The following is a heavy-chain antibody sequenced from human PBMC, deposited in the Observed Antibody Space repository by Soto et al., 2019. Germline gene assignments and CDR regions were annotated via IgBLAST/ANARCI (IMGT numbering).Heavy chain of an antibody. CDR2: INPSGGST. V-gene: IGHV1-46*01. CDR1: GYTFTSYY. Sequence: ASVKVSCKASGYTFTSYYMHWVRQAPGQGLEWMGIINPSGGSTSYAQRFQDRVTMTRDTSTSTVYMELSSLRSEDTAVYYCARDLGRGSGPGGWFDPWGQGTLVTVSS. D-gene: IGHD3-10*01. J-gene: IGHJ5*02. CDR3: ARDLGRGSGPGGWFDP.